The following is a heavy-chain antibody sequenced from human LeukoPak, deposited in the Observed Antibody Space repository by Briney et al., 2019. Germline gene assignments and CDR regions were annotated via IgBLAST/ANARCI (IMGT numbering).Heavy chain of an antibody. J-gene: IGHJ4*02. Sequence: SETLSLTCAVYGGSFSGYYWSWIRQPPGKGLEWIGEIDHSGSTNYNPSLKSRVTISVDTSKNQFSLKLSSVTAADTAVYYCARAGVAGIFDYWGQGTLVTVSS. V-gene: IGHV4-34*01. CDR3: ARAGVAGIFDY. CDR1: GGSFSGYY. CDR2: IDHSGST. D-gene: IGHD6-19*01.